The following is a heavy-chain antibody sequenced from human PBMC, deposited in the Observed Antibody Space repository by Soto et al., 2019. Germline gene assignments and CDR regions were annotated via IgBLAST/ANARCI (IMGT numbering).Heavy chain of an antibody. CDR1: GGSISTGGYY. Sequence: QVQLQESGPGLVKPSQTLSLTCTVSGGSISTGGYYWNWIRQHPGKGLEWIGYFYYSGSTHYDPSLKSRVAIPVNTSNHQFSLKLSSVTAADTAVYYCARSVFPWGQGTLVTVSS. CDR3: ARSVFP. J-gene: IGHJ5*02. CDR2: FYYSGST. V-gene: IGHV4-31*03.